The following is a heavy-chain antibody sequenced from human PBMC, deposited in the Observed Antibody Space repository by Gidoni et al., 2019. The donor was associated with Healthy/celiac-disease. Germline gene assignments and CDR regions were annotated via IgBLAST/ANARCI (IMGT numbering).Heavy chain of an antibody. J-gene: IGHJ6*02. CDR3: ARLLGDHIPLYYYYGMDV. CDR2: INPNSGGT. D-gene: IGHD4-17*01. V-gene: IGHV1-2*02. Sequence: QVQLVQSGAEVKKPGASVKVSCKASGYTFTGYYMHWVRQAPGQGLEWMGWINPNSGGTNYAQKFQGRVTMTRDTSISTAYMELSRLRSDDTAVYYCARLLGDHIPLYYYYGMDVWGQGTTVTVSS. CDR1: GYTFTGYY.